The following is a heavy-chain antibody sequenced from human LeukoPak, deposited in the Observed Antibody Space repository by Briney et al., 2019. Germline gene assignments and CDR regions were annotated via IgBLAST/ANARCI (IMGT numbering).Heavy chain of an antibody. D-gene: IGHD3-22*01. CDR3: ARGDVITMIPFDY. CDR2: IYSGGST. V-gene: IGHV3-53*01. Sequence: PGGSLRLSCAASGFTVSSNYMSWVRQAPGKGLEWVSVIYSGGSTYYADSVKGRFTISRDNSKNTLYLQMNSLRAEDTAVYYFARGDVITMIPFDYWGQGTLVTVSS. J-gene: IGHJ4*02. CDR1: GFTVSSNY.